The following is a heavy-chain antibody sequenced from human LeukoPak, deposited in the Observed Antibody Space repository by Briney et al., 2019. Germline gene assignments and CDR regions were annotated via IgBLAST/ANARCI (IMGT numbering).Heavy chain of an antibody. D-gene: IGHD3-22*01. V-gene: IGHV1-69*04. J-gene: IGHJ4*02. CDR3: ARGVDYYDSSGYPFL. Sequence: SVKVSCKASGGTFSSYAISWVRQAPGQGLEWMGRIIPILGIANYAQKFQGRVTITADKSTSTAYMGLSSLRSEDTAVYYCARGVDYYDSSGYPFLWGQGTLVTVSS. CDR1: GGTFSSYA. CDR2: IIPILGIA.